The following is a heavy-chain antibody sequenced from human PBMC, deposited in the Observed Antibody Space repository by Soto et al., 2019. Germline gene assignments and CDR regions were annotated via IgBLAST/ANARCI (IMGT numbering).Heavy chain of an antibody. J-gene: IGHJ2*01. D-gene: IGHD4-17*01. V-gene: IGHV4-31*01. CDR2: IYYSGST. CDR3: ARSRNGTPNYGAYDRHLRRYWYFDL. CDR1: GGSISSGGYY. Sequence: QVQLQESGPGLVKPSQTLSLTCTVSGGSISSGGYYWSWIRQHPGKGLEWIGYIYYSGSTYYNPSLKCLVTLSVDTSKNQFSLKLSSVPAADTAVYYCARSRNGTPNYGAYDRHLRRYWYFDLWGRGTLVTVSS.